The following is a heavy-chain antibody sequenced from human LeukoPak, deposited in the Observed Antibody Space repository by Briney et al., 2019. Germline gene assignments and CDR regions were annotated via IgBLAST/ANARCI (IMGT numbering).Heavy chain of an antibody. J-gene: IGHJ4*02. D-gene: IGHD3-22*01. CDR2: ISPYNGNT. Sequence: SVKVSCKPSGYTFNTYGITWVRQAPGQGLEWMGWISPYNGNTNYAQKFQGRVTLTTDTSTSTAYMELRSLRSDDTAVYYCARGPHERSGYPDDWGQGTLVIVSS. CDR1: GYTFNTYG. V-gene: IGHV1-18*01. CDR3: ARGPHERSGYPDD.